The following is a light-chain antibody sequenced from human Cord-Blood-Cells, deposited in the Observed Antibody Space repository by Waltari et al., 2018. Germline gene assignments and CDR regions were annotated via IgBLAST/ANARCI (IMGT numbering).Light chain of an antibody. CDR2: DVS. V-gene: IGLV2-11*01. Sequence: FALTRPRSVSESPGQSVTVSCPGTSSDVGSYNYVSWYPHHPGKSPKLMIYDVSKRPSGFPDRFSGSHSVNTASLTISGLQAEDEADYYCCSYAGSFTLVFGGGTKLTVL. CDR3: CSYAGSFTLV. CDR1: SSDVGSYNY. J-gene: IGLJ3*02.